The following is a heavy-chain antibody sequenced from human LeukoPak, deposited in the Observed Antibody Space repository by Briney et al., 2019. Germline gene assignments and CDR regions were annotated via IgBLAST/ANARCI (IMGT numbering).Heavy chain of an antibody. CDR3: ARAAYDSSGYYIDY. J-gene: IGHJ4*02. CDR1: GGSISSGSYY. D-gene: IGHD3-22*01. V-gene: IGHV4-61*02. Sequence: SQTLSLTCTVSGGSISSGSYYWSWIRQPAGKGLEWIGRIYTSGSTNYNPSLKSRVTISVDTSKNQFSLKLSSVTAADTAVYYCARAAYDSSGYYIDYWGQGTLVTVSS. CDR2: IYTSGST.